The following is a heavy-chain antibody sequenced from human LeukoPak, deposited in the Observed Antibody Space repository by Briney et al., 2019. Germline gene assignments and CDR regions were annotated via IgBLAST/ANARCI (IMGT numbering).Heavy chain of an antibody. CDR3: ARRHTNYDYVWGSYRGTQTVDY. CDR1: GGSISSSSYY. Sequence: PSGTLSLTCTVSGGSISSSSYYWGWIRQPPGKGLEWIGSIYYSGSTYYNPSLKSRVTISVDTSKNQFSLKLSSVTAADTAVYYCARRHTNYDYVWGSYRGTQTVDYWGQGTLVTVSS. V-gene: IGHV4-39*01. J-gene: IGHJ4*02. CDR2: IYYSGST. D-gene: IGHD3-16*02.